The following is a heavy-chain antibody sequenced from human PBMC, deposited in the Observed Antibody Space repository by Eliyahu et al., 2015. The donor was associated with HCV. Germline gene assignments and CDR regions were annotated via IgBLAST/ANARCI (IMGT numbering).Heavy chain of an antibody. CDR1: GGSISSSSYY. V-gene: IGHV4-39*01. J-gene: IGHJ4*02. Sequence: QLQLQESGPGLVKPSETLSLTCTVSGGSISSSSYYWGWFRQPPGKGLEWIGSIYYSGSTYYNPSLKSRVTISVDTSKNQFSLKLSSVTAADTAVYYCARSPNSSGWYGPKNYFDYWGQGTLVTVSS. CDR2: IYYSGST. D-gene: IGHD6-19*01. CDR3: ARSPNSSGWYGPKNYFDY.